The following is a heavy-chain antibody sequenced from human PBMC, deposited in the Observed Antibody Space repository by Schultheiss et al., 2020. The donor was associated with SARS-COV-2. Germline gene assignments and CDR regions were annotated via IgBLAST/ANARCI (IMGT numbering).Heavy chain of an antibody. D-gene: IGHD6-19*01. J-gene: IGHJ4*02. CDR2: IYYSGST. V-gene: IGHV4-39*01. CDR1: GFTFSSYSMN. Sequence: ESLKISCAASGFTFSSYSMNWVRQAPGKGLEWIGSIYYSGSTYYNPSLKSRVTISVDTSKNQFSLKLSSVTAADTAVYYCARLDHSSGWPYFDYWGQGTLVTVSS. CDR3: ARLDHSSGWPYFDY.